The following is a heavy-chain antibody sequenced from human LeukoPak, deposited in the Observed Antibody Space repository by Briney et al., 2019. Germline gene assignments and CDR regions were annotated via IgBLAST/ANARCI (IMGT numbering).Heavy chain of an antibody. D-gene: IGHD5-12*01. J-gene: IGHJ3*02. CDR2: ISYDGSNK. CDR3: AREGHSGYDYDAFDI. V-gene: IGHV3-30*03. Sequence: PGGSLRLSCAASGFTFSSYGMHWVRQAPGKGLEWVAVISYDGSNKYYADSVKGRFTISRDNSKNTLYLQMNSLRAEDTAVYYCAREGHSGYDYDAFDIWGQGTLVTVSS. CDR1: GFTFSSYG.